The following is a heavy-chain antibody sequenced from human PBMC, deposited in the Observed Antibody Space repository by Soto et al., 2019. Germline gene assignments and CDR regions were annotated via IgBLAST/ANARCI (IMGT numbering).Heavy chain of an antibody. CDR2: ISGSGGST. CDR1: GFTFSSYA. D-gene: IGHD5-12*01. J-gene: IGHJ4*02. CDR3: APTKRDGYNLGYFDY. Sequence: GGSLRLSCAASGFTFSSYAMSWVRQAPGKGLEWVSAISGSGGSTYYADSVKGRFTISRDNSKNTLYLQMNSLRAEDTAVYYCAPTKRDGYNLGYFDYWGQGTLVTVSS. V-gene: IGHV3-23*01.